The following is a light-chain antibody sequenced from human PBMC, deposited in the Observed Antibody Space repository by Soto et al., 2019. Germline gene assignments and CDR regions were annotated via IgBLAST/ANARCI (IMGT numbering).Light chain of an antibody. V-gene: IGKV3-20*01. CDR3: QQYSSSPYT. CDR2: GAS. J-gene: IGKJ2*01. Sequence: ENVLTQSPGTLSLSPGEGATLSCRASQSVTKNFLAWYQQKPGQAPRLLIYGASSRPGGIPDRFSGSGSGTDFTLTIPRLEPEDFAVYYCQQYSSSPYTVGQGTRVDIK. CDR1: QSVTKNF.